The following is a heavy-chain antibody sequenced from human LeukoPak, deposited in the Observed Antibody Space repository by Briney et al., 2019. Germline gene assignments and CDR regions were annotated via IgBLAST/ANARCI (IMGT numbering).Heavy chain of an antibody. D-gene: IGHD3-10*01. Sequence: SETLSLTCTVSGGSISSYYWSWIRQPPGKGLEWIGYIYYSGSTNYNPSLKSRVSISVDTSKNQFSLKLSSVTAADTAVYYCARGLWFGEATSYYYYMDVWGKGTTVTISS. J-gene: IGHJ6*03. CDR3: ARGLWFGEATSYYYYMDV. CDR1: GGSISSYY. CDR2: IYYSGST. V-gene: IGHV4-59*01.